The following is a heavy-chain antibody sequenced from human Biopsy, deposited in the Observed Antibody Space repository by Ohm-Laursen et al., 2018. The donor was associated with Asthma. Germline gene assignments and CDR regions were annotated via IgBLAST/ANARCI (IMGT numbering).Heavy chain of an antibody. D-gene: IGHD6-19*01. J-gene: IGHJ4*02. V-gene: IGHV3-33*01. CDR2: VGSDESYT. Sequence: SLRLSCTSSGFTFMTYGMHWVRQVPGKGLEWVATVGSDESYTDHADSVRGRFTISRDFSKSTLHLQMHSLRVEDTAVYYCARGDSSGWSHYYFDYWGQGTLVTVSS. CDR3: ARGDSSGWSHYYFDY. CDR1: GFTFMTYG.